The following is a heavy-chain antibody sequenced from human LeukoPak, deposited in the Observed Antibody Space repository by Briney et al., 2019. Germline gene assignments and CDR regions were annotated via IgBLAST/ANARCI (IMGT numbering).Heavy chain of an antibody. D-gene: IGHD6-13*01. CDR2: ISSNGGST. Sequence: GGSLRLSCSASGFTFSSYAMHWVRQAPGKGLEYVSAISSNGGSTYYADPVKGRFTISRDNSKNTQYLQMSSLRTEDTAMYYCVKSRVSSSWYEGYSDHWGQGTLVTVST. CDR1: GFTFSSYA. CDR3: VKSRVSSSWYEGYSDH. J-gene: IGHJ4*02. V-gene: IGHV3-64D*06.